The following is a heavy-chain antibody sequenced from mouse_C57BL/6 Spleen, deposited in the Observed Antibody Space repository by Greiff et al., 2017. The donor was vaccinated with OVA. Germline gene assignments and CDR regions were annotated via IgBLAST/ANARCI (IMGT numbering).Heavy chain of an antibody. J-gene: IGHJ2*01. CDR3: AREAYYSNYLDY. V-gene: IGHV5-4*01. Sequence: EVQGVESGGGLVKPGGSLKLSCAASGFTFSSYAMSWVRQTPEKRLEWVATISDGGSYTYYPDNVKGRFPISRDNAKNNLYLQMSHLKSEDTAMYYCAREAYYSNYLDYWGQGTLSQSPQ. D-gene: IGHD2-5*01. CDR1: GFTFSSYA. CDR2: ISDGGSYT.